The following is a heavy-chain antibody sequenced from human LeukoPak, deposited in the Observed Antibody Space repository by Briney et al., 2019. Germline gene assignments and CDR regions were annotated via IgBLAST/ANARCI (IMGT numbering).Heavy chain of an antibody. D-gene: IGHD1-26*01. CDR3: ARTIVGGYYDY. Sequence: GGSLRLSCAASGFTFSSYRMNWVRQAPGKGLEWVSTISSGSNYIYYADSMKGRFTISRDNAKDSPFLQMNSLRAEDTAVYFCARTIVGGYYDYWGQGTLVTVSS. V-gene: IGHV3-21*01. CDR2: ISSGSNYI. CDR1: GFTFSSYR. J-gene: IGHJ4*02.